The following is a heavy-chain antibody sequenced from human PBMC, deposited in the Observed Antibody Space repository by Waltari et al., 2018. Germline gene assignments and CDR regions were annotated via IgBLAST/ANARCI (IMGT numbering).Heavy chain of an antibody. Sequence: EVQLVESGGGLVQPGGSLRLSCVASGFTFSNHWMTWVRQAPGKGLEWLANIKQDGSQKNYVDSVKGRFTISRDNAKNSVDLQMNSLRGEDTAVYFCVRDSDGCLDFWGQGTLVAVSS. CDR2: IKQDGSQK. V-gene: IGHV3-7*01. D-gene: IGHD6-19*01. CDR1: GFTFSNHW. J-gene: IGHJ4*02. CDR3: VRDSDGCLDF.